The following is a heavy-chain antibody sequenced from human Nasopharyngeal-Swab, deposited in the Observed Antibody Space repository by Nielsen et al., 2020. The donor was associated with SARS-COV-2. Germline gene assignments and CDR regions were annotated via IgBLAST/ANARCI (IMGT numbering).Heavy chain of an antibody. J-gene: IGHJ6*02. CDR3: ARDYGSGSLSWGHYYYYGMDV. V-gene: IGHV4-61*01. D-gene: IGHD3-10*01. CDR1: GGSVSSGSYY. CDR2: IYYSGST. Sequence: GSLRLSYSVSGGSVSSGSYYWSWIRQPPGKGLEWIGYIYYSGSTNYNPSLKSRVTISVDTSKNQFSLKLSSVTAADTAVYYCARDYGSGSLSWGHYYYYGMDVWGQGTTVTVSS.